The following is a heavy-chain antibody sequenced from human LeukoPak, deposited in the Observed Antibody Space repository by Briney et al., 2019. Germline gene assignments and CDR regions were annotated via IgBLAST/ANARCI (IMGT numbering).Heavy chain of an antibody. CDR1: GYTLTGYY. CDR2: INPNSGDT. D-gene: IGHD6-19*01. CDR3: ARNSITVTGWFFDY. Sequence: ASVKVSCKASGYTLTGYYIHWVGQAPGQGLEWMGWINPNSGDTNYAQNFQGRVTMTRDTSINTAYMELSRLRSDDTAVYYCARNSITVTGWFFDYWGQGTLVTVSS. J-gene: IGHJ4*02. V-gene: IGHV1-2*02.